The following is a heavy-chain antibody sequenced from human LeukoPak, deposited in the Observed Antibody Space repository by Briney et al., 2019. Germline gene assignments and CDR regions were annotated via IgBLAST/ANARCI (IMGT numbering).Heavy chain of an antibody. V-gene: IGHV3-53*01. Sequence: PGGSLRLSCAASGFTFNNAWMSWVRQAPGEGLEWVSVIYSGGTTYYADSVKGRFTISRDNSKNTLYLQMNSLRAEDTAVYYCARDRAPPTSWYFDVWGRGTLVTVSS. CDR2: IYSGGTT. CDR3: ARDRAPPTSWYFDV. D-gene: IGHD3-10*01. CDR1: GFTFNNAW. J-gene: IGHJ2*01.